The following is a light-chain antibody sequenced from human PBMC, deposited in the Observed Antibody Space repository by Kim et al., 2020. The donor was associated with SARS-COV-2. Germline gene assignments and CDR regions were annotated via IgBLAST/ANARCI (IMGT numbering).Light chain of an antibody. V-gene: IGKV1-9*01. CDR2: AAS. CDR1: QVISSY. Sequence: IQLTQSPSSLSASVGDRVTITCRASQVISSYVAWYQQKPGKAPKLLIYAASTLQTGVPSRFSGSGSGTDFTLSISSLQPEDFATYFCQQLDSYPITVGQGTRLEIK. J-gene: IGKJ5*01. CDR3: QQLDSYPIT.